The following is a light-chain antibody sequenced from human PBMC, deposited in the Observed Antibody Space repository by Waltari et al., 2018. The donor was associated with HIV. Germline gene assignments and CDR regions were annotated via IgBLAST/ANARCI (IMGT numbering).Light chain of an antibody. CDR2: ASS. J-gene: IGKJ3*01. CDR3: LQALSFPLT. Sequence: DIQVTQSPSSVSASVGDPVTITCRATQGLSGYLAWYQQKPRNTPKLLISASSTFQSGVSSRFSGYGSGTDFTLTISNLQPEDFATYYCLQALSFPLTFGPGTTVDV. V-gene: IGKV1-12*01. CDR1: QGLSGY.